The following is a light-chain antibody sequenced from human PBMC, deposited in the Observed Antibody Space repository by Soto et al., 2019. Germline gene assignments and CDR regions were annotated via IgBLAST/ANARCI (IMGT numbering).Light chain of an antibody. V-gene: IGLV2-14*01. J-gene: IGLJ1*01. Sequence: QSVLTQPASVSGSPGQSITIAFTGTCSDIGAYNYVSWYQQHPGKAPKLIIYGVYHRPSGVSTRFSASKSAYTASLTISGLQAEDEADYYCSSFTTTYFYVFGPGTKVTVL. CDR3: SSFTTTYFYV. CDR1: CSDIGAYNY. CDR2: GVY.